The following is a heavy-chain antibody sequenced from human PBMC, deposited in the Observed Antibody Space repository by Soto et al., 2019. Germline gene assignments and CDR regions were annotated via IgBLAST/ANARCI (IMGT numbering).Heavy chain of an antibody. D-gene: IGHD6-13*01. V-gene: IGHV4-59*01. J-gene: IGHJ6*02. CDR3: AVNEGSRSSWTLFGMDV. Sequence: QVQLQESGPGLVKPSETLSLTCTVSGGSISSYYWSWIRQPPGKGLEWIGYIYHIGSTNDNPSLKSRVTISVDTSKNQFSLNVTSVTAADTAVYYCAVNEGSRSSWTLFGMDVWGQGMTVTVSS. CDR1: GGSISSYY. CDR2: IYHIGST.